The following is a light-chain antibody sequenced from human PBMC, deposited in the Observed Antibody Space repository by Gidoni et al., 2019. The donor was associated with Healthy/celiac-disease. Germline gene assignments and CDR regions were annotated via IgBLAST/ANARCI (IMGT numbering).Light chain of an antibody. Sequence: DIQMTQSPSTLSASVADRVTITCRASQSISSWLAWYQQKPGKAPKLLIYDAASLESGVPSRFSGSGSGTEFTRTISSLHPDDFATYYCQHYNRYWTFGQGTKVEIK. J-gene: IGKJ1*01. CDR1: QSISSW. CDR2: DAA. CDR3: QHYNRYWT. V-gene: IGKV1-5*01.